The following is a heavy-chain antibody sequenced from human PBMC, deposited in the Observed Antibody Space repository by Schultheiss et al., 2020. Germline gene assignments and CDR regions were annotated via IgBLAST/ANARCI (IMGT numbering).Heavy chain of an antibody. CDR3: ARHAPLCSGGSCQFDY. D-gene: IGHD2-15*01. CDR2: IYPGDSDT. Sequence: ESLKISCKASGYSFDRSWFAWVRQMPGKGLEWMGIIYPGDSDTRYSPSFQGQVTISADKSITTAYLQWSSLKASDTAIYYCARHAPLCSGGSCQFDYWGQGSLVTVSS. CDR1: GYSFDRSW. V-gene: IGHV5-51*01. J-gene: IGHJ4*02.